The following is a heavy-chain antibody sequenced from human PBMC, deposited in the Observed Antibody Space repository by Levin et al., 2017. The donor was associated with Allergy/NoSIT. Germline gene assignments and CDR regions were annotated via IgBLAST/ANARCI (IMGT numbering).Heavy chain of an antibody. V-gene: IGHV3-23*01. Sequence: GGSLRLSCAASGFTFSSYAMSWVRQAPGKGLEWVSAISGSGGSTYYADSVKGRFTISRDNSKNTLYLQMNSLRAEDTAVYYCAKDLWGPHGVYEENAFPDSGTWGQGTLVTVSS. J-gene: IGHJ5*02. CDR3: AKDLWGPHGVYEENAFPDSGT. CDR1: GFTFSSYA. CDR2: ISGSGGST. D-gene: IGHD5/OR15-5a*01.